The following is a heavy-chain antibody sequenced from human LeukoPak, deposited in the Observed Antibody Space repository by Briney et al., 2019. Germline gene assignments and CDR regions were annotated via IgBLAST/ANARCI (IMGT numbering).Heavy chain of an antibody. D-gene: IGHD2-2*01. CDR3: GKGQPPDIVVVPGFPDGMDV. J-gene: IGHJ6*04. Sequence: GGSLRLSCAASGFTFSSYAMSWVRQAPGKGLEWVSAISGSGGSTYYADSVKGRFTISRDNSKNTLYLQMNSLRAEETGVYYRGKGQPPDIVVVPGFPDGMDVLGKRATGTGS. CDR1: GFTFSSYA. CDR2: ISGSGGST. V-gene: IGHV3-23*01.